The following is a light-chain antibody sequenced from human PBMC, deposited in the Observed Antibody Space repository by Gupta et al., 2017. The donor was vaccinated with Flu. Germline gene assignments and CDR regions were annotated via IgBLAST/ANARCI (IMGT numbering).Light chain of an antibody. CDR3: QAGGTGVRV. V-gene: IGLV4-69*01. Sequence: QLVLPPSPSASASLRASVTLTCTLSSGHTTYGIAWHQQRPGKGPRFLMRVNSDGSHTTGDASPVRFSGSSSGAERYLTISTRQAEDEDDYFCQAGGTGVRVFGGGIKVTVL. J-gene: IGLJ3*02. CDR2: VNSDGSH. CDR1: SGHTTYG.